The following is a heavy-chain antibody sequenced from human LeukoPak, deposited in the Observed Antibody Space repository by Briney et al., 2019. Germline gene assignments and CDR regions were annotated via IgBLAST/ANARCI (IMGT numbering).Heavy chain of an antibody. J-gene: IGHJ4*02. CDR2: IRSTDSGT. CDR3: APDLHYGFDY. V-gene: IGHV3-48*01. Sequence: GGSLRLSCAASGFNFNTYPMNWVRQAPGEGLEWISNIRSTDSGTYYADSVKGRFIISRDNAENSLYLQMNSLRAEDTAVYYCAPDLHYGFDYWGQGTLVTVSS. CDR1: GFNFNTYP. D-gene: IGHD4-17*01.